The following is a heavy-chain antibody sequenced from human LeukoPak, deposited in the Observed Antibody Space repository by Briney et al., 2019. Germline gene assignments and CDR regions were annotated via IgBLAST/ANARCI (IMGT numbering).Heavy chain of an antibody. J-gene: IGHJ4*02. CDR3: ATPDVRLRYFDWSPNE. Sequence: PSETLSLTCTVSGYSISSGYYWGWIRQPPGKGLEWIGSIYNSGSTYYNPSLKSRVTISVDTSKKQFSLKLSSVTAADTAVYYCATPDVRLRYFDWSPNEWGQGTLVTVSS. CDR2: IYNSGST. D-gene: IGHD3-9*01. V-gene: IGHV4-38-2*02. CDR1: GYSISSGYY.